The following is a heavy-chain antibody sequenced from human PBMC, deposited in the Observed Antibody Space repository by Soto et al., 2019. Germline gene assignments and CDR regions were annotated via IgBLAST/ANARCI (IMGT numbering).Heavy chain of an antibody. V-gene: IGHV3-53*04. CDR3: ARKTDCIPSGGDV. D-gene: IGHD2-21*01. J-gene: IGHJ6*04. Sequence: EVQLVESGGGLVQPGGSLRLSCTASGFAVRHNYMTWVRQAPGKGLEWVSLIYSGGDTAYADSVKGRFTISRHTSQNTLYLQMNSLRAEDTAVYYCARKTDCIPSGGDVWGKGTAVTVSS. CDR1: GFAVRHNY. CDR2: IYSGGDT.